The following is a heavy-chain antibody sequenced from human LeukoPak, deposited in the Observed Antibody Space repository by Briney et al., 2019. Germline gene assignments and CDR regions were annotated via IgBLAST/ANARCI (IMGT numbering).Heavy chain of an antibody. V-gene: IGHV1-69*13. CDR1: GYTFTAYY. D-gene: IGHD3-22*01. CDR3: ARVYYGLYYFDY. CDR2: IIPIFGTA. Sequence: GASVKVSCKASGYTFTAYYVHWVRQAPGQGLEWMGGIIPIFGTANYAQKFQGRVTITADESTSTAYMELSSLRSEDTAVYYCARVYYGLYYFDYWGQGTLVTVSS. J-gene: IGHJ4*02.